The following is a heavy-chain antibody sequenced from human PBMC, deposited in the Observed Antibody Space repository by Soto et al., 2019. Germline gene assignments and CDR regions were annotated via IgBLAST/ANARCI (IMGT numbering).Heavy chain of an antibody. D-gene: IGHD5-12*01. Sequence: SETLSLTCTVSGGSIISTNYYWGWIRQPPGKGLEWIGSVLYSGSTYYNPSLKSRVTISVDTSKNQFSLKLSSVTAADTAVYYFASLDSGSDYDWSDAWVQGTLVTVSS. CDR3: ASLDSGSDYDWSDA. J-gene: IGHJ5*02. CDR1: GGSIISTNYY. CDR2: VLYSGST. V-gene: IGHV4-39*01.